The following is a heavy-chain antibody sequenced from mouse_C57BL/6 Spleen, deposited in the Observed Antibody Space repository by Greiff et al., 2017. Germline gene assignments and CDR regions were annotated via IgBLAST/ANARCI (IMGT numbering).Heavy chain of an antibody. CDR1: GYTFTSYW. Sequence: VKLQQPGAELVKPGASVKLSCKASGYTFTSYWMQWVKQRPGQGLEWIGEIDPSDSYTNYNQKFKGKATLTVDTSSSTAYMQLSSLTSEDSAVYYCARYGNGLYAMDYWGQGTSVTVSS. CDR2: IDPSDSYT. V-gene: IGHV1-50*01. CDR3: ARYGNGLYAMDY. D-gene: IGHD2-1*01. J-gene: IGHJ4*01.